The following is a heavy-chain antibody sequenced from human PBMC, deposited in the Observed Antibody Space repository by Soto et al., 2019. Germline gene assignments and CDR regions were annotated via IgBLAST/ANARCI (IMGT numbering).Heavy chain of an antibody. CDR1: GGTFSSYA. V-gene: IGHV1-69*13. D-gene: IGHD3-3*01. Sequence: ASVKVSCKASGGTFSSYAISWVRQAPGQGLEWMGGIIPIFGTANYAQKFQGRVTITADESTSTAYMELSSLRSEDTAVYYCARDLRGVARAYGMDVWGQGTTVTVSS. CDR3: ARDLRGVARAYGMDV. J-gene: IGHJ6*02. CDR2: IIPIFGTA.